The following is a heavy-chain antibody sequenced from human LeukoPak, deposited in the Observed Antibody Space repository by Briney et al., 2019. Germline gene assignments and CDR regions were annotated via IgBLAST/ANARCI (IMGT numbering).Heavy chain of an antibody. J-gene: IGHJ5*02. CDR3: AREHGFLEWLS. CDR1: GYTFTSYG. V-gene: IGHV1-2*02. CDR2: INPNSGGT. D-gene: IGHD3-3*01. Sequence: ASVKVSCKASGYTFTSYGISWVRQAPGQGLEWMGWINPNSGGTNYAQKFQGRVTMTRDTSISTAYMELSRLRSDDTAVYYCAREHGFLEWLSWGQGTLVTVSS.